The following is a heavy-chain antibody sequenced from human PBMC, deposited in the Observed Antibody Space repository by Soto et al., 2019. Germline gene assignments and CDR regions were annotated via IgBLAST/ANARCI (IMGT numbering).Heavy chain of an antibody. V-gene: IGHV5-51*01. Sequence: GESLKISCEASGYDFSTFWIGWVLQMPWKGLELRGRIYRGDSDNRYSPSCQGPVTLSADKSISPAFRQWSSGKASASAIYYCVRRAYGGDWPPPSCWGQGTQVTVSS. J-gene: IGHJ4*02. CDR2: IYRGDSDN. D-gene: IGHD3-16*01. CDR3: VRRAYGGDWPPPSC. CDR1: GYDFSTFW.